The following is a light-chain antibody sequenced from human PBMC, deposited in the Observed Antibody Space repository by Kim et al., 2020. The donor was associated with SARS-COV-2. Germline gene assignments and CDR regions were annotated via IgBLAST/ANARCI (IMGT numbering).Light chain of an antibody. V-gene: IGLV2-11*01. Sequence: GQSVTLSCTGSSSDVGTYNYVSWFKHHPGSAPKLVISDVTKRPSGVPDRFSGSKSGNTASLTISRLQAEDEGDYYCCSYAGKYIVIFGGGTQLTVL. CDR3: CSYAGKYIVI. CDR1: SSDVGTYNY. J-gene: IGLJ2*01. CDR2: DVT.